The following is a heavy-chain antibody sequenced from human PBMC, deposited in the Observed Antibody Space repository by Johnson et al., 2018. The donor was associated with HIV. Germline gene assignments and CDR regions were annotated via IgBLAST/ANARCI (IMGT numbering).Heavy chain of an antibody. J-gene: IGHJ3*02. CDR1: GFTVSSNY. Sequence: VQLVESGGGLVQPGGSLRLSCAASGFTVSSNYMSWVRQAPGKGLEWVSVIYSGGSTYYADSVKGRFTISRDNAKNSLYLQMNSLRAEDTAVYYCARGGWGDAFYIWGQGTMVTVSS. CDR3: ARGGWGDAFYI. D-gene: IGHD3-16*01. V-gene: IGHV3-66*01. CDR2: IYSGGST.